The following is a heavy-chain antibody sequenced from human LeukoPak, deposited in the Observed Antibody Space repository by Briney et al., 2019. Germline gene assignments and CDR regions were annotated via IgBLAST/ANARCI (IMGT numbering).Heavy chain of an antibody. CDR1: GFTFSRSG. J-gene: IGHJ5*02. V-gene: IGHV3-33*01. CDR3: ARDIAAAATGFDP. Sequence: PGMSLRLSCAASGFTFSRSGMHWVRQAPGKGLEWVAIIWFDGSSKYYADSVKGRFTISRDNSKNTLYLQMNSLRAEDTAVYYCARDIAAAATGFDPWGQGTLVTVSS. CDR2: IWFDGSSK. D-gene: IGHD6-13*01.